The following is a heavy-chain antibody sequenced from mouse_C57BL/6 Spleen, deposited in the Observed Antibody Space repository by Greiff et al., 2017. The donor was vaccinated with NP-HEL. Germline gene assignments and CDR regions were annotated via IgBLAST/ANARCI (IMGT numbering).Heavy chain of an antibody. Sequence: EVKLQQSGPELVKPGASVKISCKASGYTFTDYYMNWVKQSHGKSLEWIGDINPNNGGTSYNQKFKGKATLTVDKSSSTAYMELRSLTSEDSAVYYCARMGYDRDYWGQGTTLTVSS. CDR3: ARMGYDRDY. CDR1: GYTFTDYY. CDR2: INPNNGGT. J-gene: IGHJ2*01. D-gene: IGHD2-2*01. V-gene: IGHV1-26*01.